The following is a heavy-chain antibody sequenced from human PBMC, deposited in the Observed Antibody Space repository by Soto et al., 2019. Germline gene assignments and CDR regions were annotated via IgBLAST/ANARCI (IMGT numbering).Heavy chain of an antibody. D-gene: IGHD3-3*01. CDR2: ISSSSSTI. V-gene: IGHV3-48*01. CDR1: GFTFSSYS. Sequence: PGGSLRLSCAASGFTFSSYSMNWVRRAPGKGLERVSYISSSSSTIYYADSVKGRFTISRDNAKNSLYLQMNSLRAEDTAVYYCASFPPDAYYDFWSGYVFDYWGQGTLVTVSS. CDR3: ASFPPDAYYDFWSGYVFDY. J-gene: IGHJ4*02.